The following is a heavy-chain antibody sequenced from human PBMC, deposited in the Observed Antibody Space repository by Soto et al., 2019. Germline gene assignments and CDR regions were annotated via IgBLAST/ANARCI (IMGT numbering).Heavy chain of an antibody. V-gene: IGHV3-30*18. J-gene: IGHJ6*02. CDR1: GFNFISYG. CDR3: AKDFGDIVVEPAPILYYGMDV. Sequence: GGSLRLSCAASGFNFISYGIHWVRQAPGKGLEWVAVVSYDGSDKYFADSVKGRFTISRDNSKNTVCLQMNSLRREDTAVYYCAKDFGDIVVEPAPILYYGMDVWGQGTTVTVSS. D-gene: IGHD2-2*02. CDR2: VSYDGSDK.